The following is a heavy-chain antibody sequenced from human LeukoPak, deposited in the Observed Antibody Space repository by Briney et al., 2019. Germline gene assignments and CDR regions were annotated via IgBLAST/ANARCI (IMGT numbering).Heavy chain of an antibody. CDR2: ISYDGSNK. CDR3: ARGLTRNWFDP. V-gene: IGHV3-30*01. Sequence: GRSLRLSCAAPGFTFSSYAMHWVRQAPGKGLEWVAVISYDGSNKYYADSVKGRFTISRDNSKNTLYLQMNSLRAEDTAVYYCARGLTRNWFDPWGQGTLVTVSS. J-gene: IGHJ5*02. CDR1: GFTFSSYA. D-gene: IGHD2-21*02.